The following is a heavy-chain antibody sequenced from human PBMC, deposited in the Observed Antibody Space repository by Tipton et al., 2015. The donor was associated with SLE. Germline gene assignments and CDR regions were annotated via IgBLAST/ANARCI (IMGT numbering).Heavy chain of an antibody. Sequence: GLVKPSETLSLTCAVYGGSFSGYYWSWIRQPPGKGLEWIGEIDHSGSTNYNPSLKSRVTISIDTSKNQFSLKLSSVTAADTAVYYCARGVSSGYYYGGDWFDPWGQGTQVTVSS. CDR3: ARGVSSGYYYGGDWFDP. J-gene: IGHJ5*02. CDR2: IDHSGST. CDR1: GGSFSGYY. D-gene: IGHD3-22*01. V-gene: IGHV4-34*01.